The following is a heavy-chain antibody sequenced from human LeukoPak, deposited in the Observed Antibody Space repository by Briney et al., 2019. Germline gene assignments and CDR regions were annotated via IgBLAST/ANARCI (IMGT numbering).Heavy chain of an antibody. V-gene: IGHV4-34*01. D-gene: IGHD3-10*01. J-gene: IGHJ5*02. CDR3: ASRRRGYNWFDP. Sequence: SETLSLTCAVYGGSFSGYYWSWIRQPPGKGLEWIGEINHSGSTNYNPSLKSRVTIPVDTSKNQFSLKLSSVTAADTAVYYCASRRRGYNWFDPWGQGTLVTVSS. CDR2: INHSGST. CDR1: GGSFSGYY.